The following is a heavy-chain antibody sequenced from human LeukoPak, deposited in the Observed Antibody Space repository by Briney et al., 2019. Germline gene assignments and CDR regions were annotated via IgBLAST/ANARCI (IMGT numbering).Heavy chain of an antibody. D-gene: IGHD6-19*01. J-gene: IGHJ5*02. V-gene: IGHV5-51*01. CDR1: GYSFTSYW. CDR2: IYPGDSDT. Sequence: GESLKISCKGSGYSFTSYWIGWVRQMPGNGLEWMGIIYPGDSDTRYSPSFQGQDTISADKSISTAYLQWSSLKASDTAMYYCARRYRIAVAGNWFDPWGQGTLVTVSS. CDR3: ARRYRIAVAGNWFDP.